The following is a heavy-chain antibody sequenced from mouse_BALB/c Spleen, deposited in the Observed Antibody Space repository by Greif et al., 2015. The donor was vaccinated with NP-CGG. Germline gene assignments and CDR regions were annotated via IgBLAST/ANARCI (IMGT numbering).Heavy chain of an antibody. CDR3: ARYGYETYAMDY. Sequence: EVNVVESGGGLVQPGGSRKLSCAASGFTFSSFGMHWVRQAPEKGLEWVAYISSGSSTIYYADTVEGRFTISRDNPKNTLFLQMTSLRSEDTAMYYCARYGYETYAMDYWGQGTSVTVSS. CDR1: GFTFSSFG. V-gene: IGHV5-17*02. CDR2: ISSGSSTI. D-gene: IGHD2-2*01. J-gene: IGHJ4*01.